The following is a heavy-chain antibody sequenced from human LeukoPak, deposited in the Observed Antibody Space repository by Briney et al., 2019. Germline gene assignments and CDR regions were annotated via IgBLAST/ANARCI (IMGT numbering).Heavy chain of an antibody. V-gene: IGHV3-49*04. CDR2: IRTKTSGGTA. CDR1: GFTFGDYT. CDR3: SRSNSLDY. D-gene: IGHD4-11*01. Sequence: SGGSLRLSCTASGFTFGDYTMNWVRQAPGKGLEWVGLIRTKTSGGTAEYAASVKGRFTISRDDSKSIAYLQVNSLITEDTAVYYCSRSNSLDYWGQGTLVTVSS. J-gene: IGHJ4*02.